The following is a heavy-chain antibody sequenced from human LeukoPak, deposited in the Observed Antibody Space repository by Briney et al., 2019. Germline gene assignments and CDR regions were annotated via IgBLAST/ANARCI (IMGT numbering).Heavy chain of an antibody. Sequence: GRSLRLSCAASGFTFINYAMHWVRQAPGKGLEWVAVISYDGSDKYYVDSVKGRFTISRDNSKNTLYLQMNSLRTEDTAVYYCARKTVVVPAAILGWFDPWGQGTLVTVSS. J-gene: IGHJ5*02. CDR3: ARKTVVVPAAILGWFDP. CDR1: GFTFINYA. D-gene: IGHD2-2*01. V-gene: IGHV3-30*03. CDR2: ISYDGSDK.